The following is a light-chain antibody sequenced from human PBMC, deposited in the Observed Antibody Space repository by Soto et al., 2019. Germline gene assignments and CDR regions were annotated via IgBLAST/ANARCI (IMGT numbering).Light chain of an antibody. CDR1: SSDVGGYNY. J-gene: IGLJ1*01. Sequence: QSALTEPPSASGSPGQSVTISCTGTSSDVGGYNYVSWYQHHPGKAPKLIISEVNKRPSGVPDRFSGSKSGNTASLTVSGLQLEDEADYYCSSYGGINNSNFLFGTGTKLTVL. CDR3: SSYGGINNSNFL. V-gene: IGLV2-8*01. CDR2: EVN.